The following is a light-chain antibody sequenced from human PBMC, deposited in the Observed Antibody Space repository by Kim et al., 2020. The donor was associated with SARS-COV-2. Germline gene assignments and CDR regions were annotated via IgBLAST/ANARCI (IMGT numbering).Light chain of an antibody. V-gene: IGKV1-39*01. CDR1: QSISSY. Sequence: DIQMTQSPSSLSASVGDRVTITCRASQSISSYLNWYQQKPGKAPKLLIYAASSLQSGVPSRFSGSGSGTDFTLTISSLQPEDFATYYCHQSYSTLWTFCQGTKVYIK. CDR3: HQSYSTLWT. J-gene: IGKJ1*01. CDR2: AAS.